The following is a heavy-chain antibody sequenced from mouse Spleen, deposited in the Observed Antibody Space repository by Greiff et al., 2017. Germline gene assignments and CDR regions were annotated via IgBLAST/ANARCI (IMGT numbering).Heavy chain of an antibody. Sequence: DVKLVESGGGLVKPGGSLKLSCAASGFTFSSYAMSWVRQTPEKRLEWVATISSGGSYTYYPDSVKGRFTISRDNAKNTLYLQMSSLRSEDTAMYYCAREDALDYWGQGTTLTVSS. CDR2: ISSGGSYT. J-gene: IGHJ2*01. CDR3: AREDALDY. V-gene: IGHV5-9-1*01. CDR1: GFTFSSYA.